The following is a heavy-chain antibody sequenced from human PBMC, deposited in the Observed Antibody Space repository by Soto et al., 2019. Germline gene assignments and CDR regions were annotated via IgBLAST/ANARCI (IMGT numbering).Heavy chain of an antibody. CDR1: GGTFSSYA. D-gene: IGHD1-20*01. J-gene: IGHJ6*02. CDR3: ARGNYITGTTGIYYYYYGMDV. CDR2: IIPIFGTA. V-gene: IGHV1-69*01. Sequence: QVQLVQSGAEVQKPGSSVKVSCKASGGTFSSYAISWVRQAPGQGLEWMGGIIPIFGTANYAQKFQGRVTITADESTSTAYMELSSLRSEYTAVYYCARGNYITGTTGIYYYYYGMDVWGQGTTVTVSS.